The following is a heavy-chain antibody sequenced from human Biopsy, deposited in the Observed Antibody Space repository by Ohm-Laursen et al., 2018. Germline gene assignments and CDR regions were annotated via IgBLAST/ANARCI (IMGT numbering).Heavy chain of an antibody. Sequence: SVKVSYKAPGGTFSNYGVNWVRQAPGQGLEWLGGNIPILGTGNYAQKFQDRVTVAADTSTSTATMELRSLRSDDTAVYYCATKLTGYFHHWGQGTLVIVSS. D-gene: IGHD3-9*01. CDR3: ATKLTGYFHH. V-gene: IGHV1-69*06. CDR1: GGTFSNYG. CDR2: NIPILGTG. J-gene: IGHJ1*01.